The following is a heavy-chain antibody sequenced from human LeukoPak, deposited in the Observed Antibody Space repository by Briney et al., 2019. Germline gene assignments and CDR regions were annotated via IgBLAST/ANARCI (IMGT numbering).Heavy chain of an antibody. CDR3: ATASPDYSNYARYYMDA. CDR2: FDPEDGET. D-gene: IGHD4-11*01. CDR1: GYTLTELS. J-gene: IGHJ6*03. Sequence: ASVKVSCKVSGYTLTELSMHWVRQAPGKGLEWMGGFDPEDGETIYAQKFQGRVTMTEDTSTDTAYMELSSLRSEDTAVYYCATASPDYSNYARYYMDAWGKGTTVTVSS. V-gene: IGHV1-24*01.